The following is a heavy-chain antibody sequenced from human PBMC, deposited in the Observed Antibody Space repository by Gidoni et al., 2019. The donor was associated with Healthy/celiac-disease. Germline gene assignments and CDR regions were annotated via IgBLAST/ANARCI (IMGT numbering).Heavy chain of an antibody. CDR3: AKDSGMDV. J-gene: IGHJ6*02. CDR1: GFTFSSYG. CDR2: ISYDGSNK. V-gene: IGHV3-30*18. Sequence: QVQLVASGGGVVHPGRSLSLSCSSSGFTFSSYGMHWVRQAPGKGLEWVAVISYDGSNKYYADSVKGRFTIARDNSKNTLYLQMNSLRAEDTAVYYCAKDSGMDVWGQGTTVTVSS.